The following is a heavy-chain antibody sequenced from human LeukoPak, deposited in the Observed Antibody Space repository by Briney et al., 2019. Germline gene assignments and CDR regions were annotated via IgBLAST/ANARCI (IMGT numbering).Heavy chain of an antibody. J-gene: IGHJ4*02. V-gene: IGHV1-69*04. D-gene: IGHD5-18*01. Sequence: ASVKVSCKAFGGTFSSYAISWVRQAPGQGLEWMGRIIPILGIANYAQKFQGRVTITADKSTSTAYMELSSLRSEDTAVYYCARVGGGYSYGYYFDYWGQGTLVTVSS. CDR1: GGTFSSYA. CDR2: IIPILGIA. CDR3: ARVGGGYSYGYYFDY.